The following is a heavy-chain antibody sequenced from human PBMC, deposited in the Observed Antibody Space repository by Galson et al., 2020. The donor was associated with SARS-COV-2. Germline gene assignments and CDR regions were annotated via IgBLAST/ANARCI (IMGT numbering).Heavy chain of an antibody. J-gene: IGHJ4*02. CDR3: ARSSRFSSSPGYFDY. CDR2: IKQDGSEK. Sequence: GGSLRLSCAASGFTFSSYWMSWVRQAPGKGLEWVANIKQDGSEKYYVDSVKGRFTISRDNAKNSLYLQMNSLRAEDTAVYYCARSSRFSSSPGYFDYWGQGTLVTVSS. V-gene: IGHV3-7*03. CDR1: GFTFSSYW. D-gene: IGHD6-13*01.